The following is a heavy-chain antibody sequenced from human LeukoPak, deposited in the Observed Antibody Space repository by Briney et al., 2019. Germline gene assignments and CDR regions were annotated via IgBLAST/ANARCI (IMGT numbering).Heavy chain of an antibody. Sequence: ASVKVSCKASGYTFTGYYMHWVRQAPGQGLEWMGWINPNSGGTNYAQKFQGRVTMTRDTSISTAYMELSRLRSDHTAVYYCAGLDRYCSGGSCYYHWGQGTLVTVSS. CDR2: INPNSGGT. D-gene: IGHD2-15*01. J-gene: IGHJ5*02. V-gene: IGHV1-2*02. CDR1: GYTFTGYY. CDR3: AGLDRYCSGGSCYYH.